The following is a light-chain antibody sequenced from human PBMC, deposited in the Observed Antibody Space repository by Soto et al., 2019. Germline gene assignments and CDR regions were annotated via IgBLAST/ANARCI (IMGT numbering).Light chain of an antibody. J-gene: IGLJ1*01. CDR2: EVS. Sequence: QSALTQPASVSGSPGQSITISCTGTSSDVGGYNYVSWYQQHPGKAPKLMIYEVSNRPSGVSNRFSGSKSGNTASLTTSGLQAEDEADYYCSSYTSSSTLEVFGTGTKLTVL. CDR1: SSDVGGYNY. V-gene: IGLV2-14*01. CDR3: SSYTSSSTLEV.